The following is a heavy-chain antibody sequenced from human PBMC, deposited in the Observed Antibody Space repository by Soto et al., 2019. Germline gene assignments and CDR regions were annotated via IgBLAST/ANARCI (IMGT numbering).Heavy chain of an antibody. CDR1: GDTFTGYY. CDR3: ARESGGATATLDYYYFYMDV. J-gene: IGHJ6*03. CDR2: INPNSGVT. Sequence: QVQLVQSGAEVKKPGASVTVSCRASGDTFTGYYMHWVRQAPGQGLEWMGWINPNSGVTKYAQKLQGRVTMTRDTSIRTVYMQLSRLRSDDTAVYYCARESGGATATLDYYYFYMDVWGTGTTVTVSS. V-gene: IGHV1-2*02. D-gene: IGHD5-12*01.